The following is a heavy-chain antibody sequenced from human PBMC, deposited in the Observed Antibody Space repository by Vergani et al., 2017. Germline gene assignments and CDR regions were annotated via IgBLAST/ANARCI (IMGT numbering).Heavy chain of an antibody. V-gene: IGHV3-30*18. CDR2: ISYDGRNK. D-gene: IGHD2-2*01. CDR1: GFTFSSYG. Sequence: QVQLVESGGGVVQPGRSLRLSCAASGFTFSSYGMHWVRQAPGKGLEWVAVISYDGRNKYYADSVKGRFTISRDNYKNTLYLQMNSLRAEDTAVYYCAKHNRQVVPAAMDSYNWFDPWGQGTLVTVSS. CDR3: AKHNRQVVPAAMDSYNWFDP. J-gene: IGHJ5*02.